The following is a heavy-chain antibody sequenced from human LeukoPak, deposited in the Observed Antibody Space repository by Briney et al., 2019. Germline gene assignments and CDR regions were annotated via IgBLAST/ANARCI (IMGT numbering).Heavy chain of an antibody. Sequence: SESLSLTCAVSGGSISSGGYSWSWIRQPPGKGLECIGYIYHSGSTYYNPSLKSRVTISVDRSKNQFSLKLSSVTAADTAVYYCARGGYSSSWYYFDYWGQGTLVTVSS. CDR2: IYHSGST. J-gene: IGHJ4*02. CDR1: GGSISSGGYS. CDR3: ARGGYSSSWYYFDY. D-gene: IGHD6-13*01. V-gene: IGHV4-30-2*01.